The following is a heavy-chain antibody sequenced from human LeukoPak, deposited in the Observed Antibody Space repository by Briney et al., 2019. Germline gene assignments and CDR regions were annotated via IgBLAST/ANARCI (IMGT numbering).Heavy chain of an antibody. J-gene: IGHJ4*02. V-gene: IGHV1-8*02. CDR1: GYTFTSYD. D-gene: IGHD2-8*01. CDR2: MNPNNGNT. Sequence: ASVKVSCKASGYTFTSYDIIWLRQATGQGLEWMGWMNPNNGNTGYVQKLQGRLTMTRDTSISTAYMELSSLRSEDTAVYYCARDLVDNACDYWGQGTLVTVSS. CDR3: ARDLVDNACDY.